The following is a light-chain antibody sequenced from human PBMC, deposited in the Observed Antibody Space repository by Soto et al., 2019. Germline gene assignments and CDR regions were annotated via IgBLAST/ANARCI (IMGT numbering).Light chain of an antibody. CDR1: QSVATN. CDR3: HQRQYWPPIT. J-gene: IGKJ5*01. Sequence: VLTQSPATLSVSPGERVTLSCRASQSVATNLAFYRQRPGQAPRLLIYGASKRAIGLPARFSGSGSGTEFTLTITSLQSEDFAVYYCHQRQYWPPITFGQGTRLEIK. CDR2: GAS. V-gene: IGKV3-15*01.